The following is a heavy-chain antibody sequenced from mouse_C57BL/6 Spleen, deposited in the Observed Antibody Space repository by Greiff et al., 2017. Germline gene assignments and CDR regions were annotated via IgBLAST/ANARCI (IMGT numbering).Heavy chain of an antibody. D-gene: IGHD1-1*01. V-gene: IGHV1-64*01. Sequence: QVQLQQPGAELVKPGASVKLSCKASGYTFTSYWMHWVKQRPGQGLEWIGMIHPNSGSTNYNEKFKSKATLTVDKSSSTAYMQLSSLTSEDSAVYYCARLRTGGSSYFDYWGQGTTLTVSS. J-gene: IGHJ2*01. CDR3: ARLRTGGSSYFDY. CDR1: GYTFTSYW. CDR2: IHPNSGST.